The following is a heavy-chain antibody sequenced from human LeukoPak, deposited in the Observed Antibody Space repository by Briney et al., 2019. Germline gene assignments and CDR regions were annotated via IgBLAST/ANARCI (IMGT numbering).Heavy chain of an antibody. CDR1: GFTFSNCA. Sequence: GGSLRLSCAASGFTFSNCAMNWVRQAPGKGLEWVSDISASGGSTNYADAVKGRFTISRDNSKNTLYLQMNSLRVEDAAVYYCAEGASASRYFDYWGQGTLVTVYS. J-gene: IGHJ4*02. D-gene: IGHD1-26*01. CDR3: AEGASASRYFDY. V-gene: IGHV3-23*01. CDR2: ISASGGST.